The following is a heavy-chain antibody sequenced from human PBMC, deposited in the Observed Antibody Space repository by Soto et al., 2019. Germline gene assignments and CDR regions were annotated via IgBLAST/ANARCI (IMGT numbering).Heavy chain of an antibody. CDR1: GGSISSGGYY. J-gene: IGHJ6*03. V-gene: IGHV4-61*08. Sequence: TLSLTCTVSGGSISSGGYYWSWIRQPPGKGLEWIGYIYYSGSTNYNPSLKSRVTISVDTSKNQFSLKLSSVTAADTVVYYCARDAGGYDFWSGYYTNHYYYYYYMDVWGKGTTVTVSS. D-gene: IGHD3-3*01. CDR3: ARDAGGYDFWSGYYTNHYYYYYYMDV. CDR2: IYYSGST.